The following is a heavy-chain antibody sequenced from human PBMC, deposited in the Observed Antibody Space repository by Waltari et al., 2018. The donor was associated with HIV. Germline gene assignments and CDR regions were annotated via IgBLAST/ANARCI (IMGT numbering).Heavy chain of an antibody. CDR2: FNSYNGDT. V-gene: IGHV1-18*01. D-gene: IGHD4-17*01. CDR1: GYTFTNFG. J-gene: IGHJ2*01. Sequence: QVHLVQSGAELKKTGASVKLSCKASGYTFTNFGINWVRQAPGQELEWMGWFNSYNGDTKYAQKFQDRVTMTTDTSTSTAYMELRSLRSDDTAVYYCARFFPTATTPGWYLDLWGPGTLVTMSS. CDR3: ARFFPTATTPGWYLDL.